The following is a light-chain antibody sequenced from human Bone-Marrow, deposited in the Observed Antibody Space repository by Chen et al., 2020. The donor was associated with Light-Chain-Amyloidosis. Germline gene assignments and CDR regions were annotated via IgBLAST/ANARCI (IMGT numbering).Light chain of an antibody. V-gene: IGLV3-21*02. CDR1: NIGTNC. Sequence: SYVLTQKLSVSVASDRTATITFEADNIGTNCLHWYQNQAGQAPVLVVFDNTDRPSQIPERFSGAKSGNTATLTIIGVEAGDEADYYCHVSDTSVDHTGIFSGGTKLTVL. CDR2: DNT. CDR3: HVSDTSVDHTGI. J-gene: IGLJ2*01.